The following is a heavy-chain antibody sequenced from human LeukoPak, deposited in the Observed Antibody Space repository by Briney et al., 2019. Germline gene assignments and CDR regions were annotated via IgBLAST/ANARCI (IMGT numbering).Heavy chain of an antibody. J-gene: IGHJ4*02. CDR3: ARDSYDFLTGRYSGSGGDY. D-gene: IGHD3-9*01. CDR2: ISAYNGDT. V-gene: IGHV1-18*01. Sequence: EASVKVSCKASGYTFTSYGINWVRQAPGQGLEWVGWISAYNGDTKYAQKLQGRVTMTTDTSTRTVYMELRTLRSDDTAVYYCARDSYDFLTGRYSGSGGDYWGQGTLVTVSS. CDR1: GYTFTSYG.